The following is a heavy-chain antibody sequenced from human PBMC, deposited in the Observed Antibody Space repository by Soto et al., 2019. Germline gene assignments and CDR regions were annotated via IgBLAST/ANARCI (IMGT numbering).Heavy chain of an antibody. CDR3: ARRGRVRDGYNRRHFGY. J-gene: IGHJ4*02. Sequence: QLQLQESGPGLVKPSETLSLTCTVSGGSISSSSYYWDWIRQPPGKGLEWIGSIYYSGSTYYNPTLKSRATKPVDTTKNKFSLKVSSVTAADTAVYYCARRGRVRDGYNRRHFGYWGQGTLVTVSS. V-gene: IGHV4-39*01. CDR2: IYYSGST. CDR1: GGSISSSSYY. D-gene: IGHD5-12*01.